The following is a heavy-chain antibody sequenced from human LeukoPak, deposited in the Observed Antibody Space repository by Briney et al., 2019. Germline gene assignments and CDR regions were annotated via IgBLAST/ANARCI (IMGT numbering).Heavy chain of an antibody. Sequence: GGSLRLSCTASGFTFRSYSMNWVRQAPGKGLEWVSSISGSTSYIYYADSLKGRFTISRDNAKNSVYLQIDSLRAEDTAVYYCARGRIQLWYFDYWGQGTLVTVSS. CDR2: ISGSTSYI. CDR3: ARGRIQLWYFDY. CDR1: GFTFRSYS. D-gene: IGHD5-18*01. V-gene: IGHV3-21*01. J-gene: IGHJ4*02.